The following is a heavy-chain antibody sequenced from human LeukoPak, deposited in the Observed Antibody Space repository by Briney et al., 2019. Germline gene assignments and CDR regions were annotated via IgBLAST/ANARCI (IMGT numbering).Heavy chain of an antibody. V-gene: IGHV3-20*04. CDR1: GYTFQSHG. J-gene: IGHJ3*01. CDR3: ARDWSYIALDV. D-gene: IGHD3-10*01. Sequence: GGSLTFSCAASGYTFQSHGMSWVRQAPGKGLEWVSGTNWNGGTTSYADSVKGRFTTSRDNARRTLYLQMNSLRAEDTALYYCARDWSYIALDVWGQGTMVTVSS. CDR2: TNWNGGTT.